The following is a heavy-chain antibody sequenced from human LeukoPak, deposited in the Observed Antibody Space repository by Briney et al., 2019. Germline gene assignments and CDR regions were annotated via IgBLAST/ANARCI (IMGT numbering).Heavy chain of an antibody. CDR1: GFTFSSYG. CDR3: AKDGGFAYDILTGYYYFDY. V-gene: IGHV3-30*02. Sequence: PAGGSLRLSCAASGFTFSSYGMHWVRQAPGKGLEWVAFIRYDGSNKYYADSVKGRFTISRDNSKNTLYLQMNSLRAEDTAVYYCAKDGGFAYDILTGYYYFDYWGQGTLVTVSS. J-gene: IGHJ4*02. CDR2: IRYDGSNK. D-gene: IGHD3-9*01.